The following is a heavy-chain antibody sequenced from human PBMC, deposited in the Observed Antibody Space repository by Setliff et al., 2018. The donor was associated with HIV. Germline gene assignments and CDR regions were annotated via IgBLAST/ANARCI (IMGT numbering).Heavy chain of an antibody. V-gene: IGHV4-59*12. CDR3: ARGGAVSADFYS. J-gene: IGHJ5*01. D-gene: IGHD3-16*01. CDR1: GGSISFYY. Sequence: SETLSLTCSISGGSISFYYWNWLRQTPGKGLEWIAYTFDNGNTHYDPSLESRLTISVDTPKNQFSLRLNSVTAADTAVYFCARGGAVSADFYSWGQGTLVTVSS. CDR2: TFDNGNT.